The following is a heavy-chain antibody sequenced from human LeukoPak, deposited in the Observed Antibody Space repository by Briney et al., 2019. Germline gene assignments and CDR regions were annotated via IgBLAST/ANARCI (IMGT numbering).Heavy chain of an antibody. Sequence: ASVKVSCKASGYTFTSYGISWVRQAPGQGLERMGWISAYNGNTNYAQKLQGRVTMTTDTSTSTAYMELRSLRSEDTAVYYCATDIGYCSGGSCYPHFDYWGQGTLVTVSS. CDR2: ISAYNGNT. D-gene: IGHD2-15*01. CDR1: GYTFTSYG. CDR3: ATDIGYCSGGSCYPHFDY. V-gene: IGHV1-18*04. J-gene: IGHJ4*02.